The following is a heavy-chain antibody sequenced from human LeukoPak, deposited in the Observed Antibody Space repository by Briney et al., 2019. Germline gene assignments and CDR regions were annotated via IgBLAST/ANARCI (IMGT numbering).Heavy chain of an antibody. V-gene: IGHV3-23*01. Sequence: GGSLRLSCAASGFTFSDYTMTWVRQAPGKGLEWVSGMSGSGGSTYYADSVKGRFTISRDNSKNTLYLQMNSLRAEDTAVYYCARAMMVVANLWGVFDYWGQGTQVTVSS. J-gene: IGHJ4*02. CDR3: ARAMMVVANLWGVFDY. CDR2: MSGSGGST. CDR1: GFTFSDYT. D-gene: IGHD3-22*01.